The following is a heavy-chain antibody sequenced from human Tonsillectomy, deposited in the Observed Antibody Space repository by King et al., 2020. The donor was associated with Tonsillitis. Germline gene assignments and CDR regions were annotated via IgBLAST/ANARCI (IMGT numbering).Heavy chain of an antibody. V-gene: IGHV4-30-4*07. Sequence: VQLQESGPGLVKPSQTLSLTCAVSGGSISSGDYSWSWIRQPPGKGLEWIGYIYYSGSTYYNPSLKSRVTISVDTSKNQFSLKLTSVTAAATAVYFCARGPRSGGVDYEPFDYWGQGTLVTVSS. J-gene: IGHJ4*02. CDR3: ARGPRSGGVDYEPFDY. CDR2: IYYSGST. CDR1: GGSISSGDYS. D-gene: IGHD2-15*01.